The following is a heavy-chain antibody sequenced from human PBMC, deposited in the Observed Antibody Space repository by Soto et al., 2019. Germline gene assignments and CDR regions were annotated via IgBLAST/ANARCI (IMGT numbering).Heavy chain of an antibody. Sequence: PSETLSLTCTVSGGSISSDHYYWGWIRQPPGKGLEWIGYIYYTGSTYYNPSLKSRVAISTDTSKNHFSLRLSFVTDADTAVYYCAREGSSYVDRDFDSWGQGTMVTVS. CDR3: AREGSSYVDRDFDS. V-gene: IGHV4-30-4*01. CDR1: GGSISSDHYY. J-gene: IGHJ5*01. D-gene: IGHD3-16*01. CDR2: IYYTGST.